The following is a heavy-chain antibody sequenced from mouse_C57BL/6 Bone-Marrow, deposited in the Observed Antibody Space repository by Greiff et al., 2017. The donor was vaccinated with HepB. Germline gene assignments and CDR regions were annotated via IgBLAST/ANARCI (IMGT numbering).Heavy chain of an antibody. CDR1: GFTFSDYG. Sequence: EVKLMESGGGLVKPGGSLKLSCAASGFTFSDYGMHWVRQAPEKGLEWVAYISSGSSTIYYADTVKGRFTISRDNAKNTLFLQMTSLRSEDTAMYYCARRRDGSTLYFDYWGQGTTLTVSS. CDR2: ISSGSSTI. CDR3: ARRRDGSTLYFDY. J-gene: IGHJ2*01. D-gene: IGHD1-1*01. V-gene: IGHV5-17*01.